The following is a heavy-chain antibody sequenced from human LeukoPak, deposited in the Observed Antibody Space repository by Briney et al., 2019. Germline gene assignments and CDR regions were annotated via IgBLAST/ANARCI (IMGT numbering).Heavy chain of an antibody. Sequence: GGSLRLSCAASGFTFSSYIMNWVRQAPGKGLEWVSSISSSSTYIFYADSVKGRFTISRDNAKNSLYLQMNSLRADDTAVYYRAREGRPIAAAGDYWGQGTLVTVSS. D-gene: IGHD6-13*01. CDR1: GFTFSSYI. J-gene: IGHJ4*02. V-gene: IGHV3-21*01. CDR3: AREGRPIAAAGDY. CDR2: ISSSSTYI.